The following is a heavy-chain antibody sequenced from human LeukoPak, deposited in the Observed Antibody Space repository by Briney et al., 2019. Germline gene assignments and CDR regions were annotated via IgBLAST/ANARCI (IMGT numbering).Heavy chain of an antibody. CDR3: ARDRAIYWEPGPHDY. Sequence: GGSLRLSCAASGFDFSTQWMSWVRQAPGKGLEWVAIVNQGATQKYYVDSVKGRFTISRDNAENSLYLQMNSLRADDTAVYYCARDRAIYWEPGPHDYWGQGTLVTVSS. J-gene: IGHJ4*02. V-gene: IGHV3-7*01. D-gene: IGHD1-26*01. CDR1: GFDFSTQW. CDR2: VNQGATQK.